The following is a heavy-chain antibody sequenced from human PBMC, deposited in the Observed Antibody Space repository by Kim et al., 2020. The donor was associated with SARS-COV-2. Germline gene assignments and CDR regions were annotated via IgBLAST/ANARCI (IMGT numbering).Heavy chain of an antibody. D-gene: IGHD6-13*01. V-gene: IGHV3-23*01. J-gene: IGHJ4*02. Sequence: DSVKGRFTISRDNSKNTLYLQMNSLRAEDTAVYYCAKDEGYSSSWYFDYWGQGTLVTVSS. CDR3: AKDEGYSSSWYFDY.